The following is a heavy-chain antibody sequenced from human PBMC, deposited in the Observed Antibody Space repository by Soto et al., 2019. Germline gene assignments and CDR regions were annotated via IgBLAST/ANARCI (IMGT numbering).Heavy chain of an antibody. D-gene: IGHD3-22*01. CDR3: AREIYDDYDSSGFDH. V-gene: IGHV3-66*01. CDR1: GFTVSTNY. Sequence: PGGSLRLSCAASGFTVSTNYMNWVRQAPGKGLEWGSVIYSGGRTYYADAVKGRFTISRDNAKNTLSLQMNSLRAEDTAVYYCAREIYDDYDSSGFDHWGQGTLVTVSS. CDR2: IYSGGRT. J-gene: IGHJ4*02.